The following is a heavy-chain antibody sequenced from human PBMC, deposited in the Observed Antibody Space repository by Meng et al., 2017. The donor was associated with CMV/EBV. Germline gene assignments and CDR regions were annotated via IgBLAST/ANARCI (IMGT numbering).Heavy chain of an antibody. CDR2: INPNSGGT. V-gene: IGHV1-2*02. Sequence: VAVVGLGAEGKKPGALVKVSCTASGYPFTGYYMHWVRQAPGQGLEWMGWINPNSGGTNYAQKFQGRVTMTRDTSISTAYMELSRLRSDDTAVYYCATYIGNYINWYFDLWGRGTLVTVSS. CDR1: GYPFTGYY. J-gene: IGHJ2*01. D-gene: IGHD1-7*01. CDR3: ATYIGNYINWYFDL.